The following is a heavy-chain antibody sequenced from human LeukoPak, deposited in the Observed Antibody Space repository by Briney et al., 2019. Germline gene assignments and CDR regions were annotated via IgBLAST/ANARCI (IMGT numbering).Heavy chain of an antibody. D-gene: IGHD6-13*01. J-gene: IGHJ4*02. CDR3: ARTKIAAAGTSPRDY. CDR1: GGSISSGGYY. Sequence: PSEILSLTCTVSGGSISSGGYYWSWIRQPPGKGLEWIGYIYHSGSTYYNPSLKSRVTISVDRSKNQFSLKLSSVTAADTAVYYCARTKIAAAGTSPRDYWGQGTLVTVSS. V-gene: IGHV4-30-2*01. CDR2: IYHSGST.